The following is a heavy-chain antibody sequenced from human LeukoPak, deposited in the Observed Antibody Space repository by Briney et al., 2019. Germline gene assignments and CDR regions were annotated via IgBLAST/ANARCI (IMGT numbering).Heavy chain of an antibody. CDR3: ATDPQHDGDF. Sequence: GGSLRLSCAASGFTFSNYAMAWVRQAPGKGLEWIATISSDGDNKHYADSVKGRFTISGDSSKNTLFLQMNSLRAEDTAIYYCATDPQHDGDFWGQGTLVTVSS. CDR2: ISSDGDNK. V-gene: IGHV3-23*01. D-gene: IGHD1-1*01. J-gene: IGHJ4*02. CDR1: GFTFSNYA.